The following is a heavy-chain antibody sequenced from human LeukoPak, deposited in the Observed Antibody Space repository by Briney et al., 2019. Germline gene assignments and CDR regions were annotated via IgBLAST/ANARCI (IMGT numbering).Heavy chain of an antibody. Sequence: SVKVSCKASGGTFSNYAINWVRQAPGQGLEWMGEIVPMFGVPNYAQKFQGRVTLTADESTSTAYMELSSLRSEDTAVYYCVRGRVMRGTYYVAGQDALDVWGQGTMVTVSS. J-gene: IGHJ3*01. CDR2: IVPMFGVP. CDR3: VRGRVMRGTYYVAGQDALDV. D-gene: IGHD3-16*01. CDR1: GGTFSNYA. V-gene: IGHV1-69*13.